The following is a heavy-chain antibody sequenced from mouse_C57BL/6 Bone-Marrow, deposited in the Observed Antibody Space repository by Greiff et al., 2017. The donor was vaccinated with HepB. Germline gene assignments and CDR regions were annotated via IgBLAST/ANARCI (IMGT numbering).Heavy chain of an antibody. CDR2: IRLKSDNYAT. V-gene: IGHV6-3*01. J-gene: IGHJ2*01. CDR1: GFTFSNYW. Sequence: EVKLMESGGGLVQPGGSMKLSCVASGFTFSNYWMNWVRQSPEKGLEWVAQIRLKSDNYATHYAESVKGRFTISRDDSKSSVYLQMNNLRAEDTGIYYCTGGGSSIDYWGQGTTLTVSS. D-gene: IGHD1-1*01. CDR3: TGGGSSIDY.